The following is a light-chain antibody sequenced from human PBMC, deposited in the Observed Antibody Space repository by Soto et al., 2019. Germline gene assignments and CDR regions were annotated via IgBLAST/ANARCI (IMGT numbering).Light chain of an antibody. CDR3: QPWDRSSXHYV. CDR2: DDS. J-gene: IGLJ1*01. Sequence: SYELPHPPSVSVSPGHTVRVTCGGKNIGSKSVQWYKQKPGQAPVLVVYDDSDRPSGIPERFSGSNSWHTATLTISRVEAGDEADYHCQPWDRSSXHYVLGTGTKVXV. CDR1: NIGSKS. V-gene: IGLV3-21*02.